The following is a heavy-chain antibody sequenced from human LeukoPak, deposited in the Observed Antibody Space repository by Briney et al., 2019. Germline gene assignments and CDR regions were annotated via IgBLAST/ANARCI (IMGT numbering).Heavy chain of an antibody. D-gene: IGHD3-10*01. Sequence: GGSLRLSCAASGFIVSNYYMSWVRQAPGKGLEWVSAISGSGGSTYYADSVKGRFTISRDNSKNTLCLQMNSLRAEDTAVYYCASMVRGVIIDDYWGQGTLVTVSS. CDR1: GFIVSNYY. V-gene: IGHV3-23*01. CDR2: ISGSGGST. J-gene: IGHJ4*02. CDR3: ASMVRGVIIDDY.